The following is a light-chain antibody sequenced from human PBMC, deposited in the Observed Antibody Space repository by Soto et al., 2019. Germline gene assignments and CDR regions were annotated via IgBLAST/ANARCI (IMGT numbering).Light chain of an antibody. Sequence: QSVLTRPPSASGTPGQRVTISCSGSSSNIGSNHVYWYQQFPGMAPKLLMYRSDQRPTGVPDRFSGSKSGTSASLAISGLRSDDEADYYCSARDDILSGVVFGGGTTLTVL. CDR1: SSNIGSNH. V-gene: IGLV1-47*01. CDR3: SARDDILSGVV. J-gene: IGLJ2*01. CDR2: RSD.